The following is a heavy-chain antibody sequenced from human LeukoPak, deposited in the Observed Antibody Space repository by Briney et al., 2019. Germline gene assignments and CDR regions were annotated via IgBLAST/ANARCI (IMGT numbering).Heavy chain of an antibody. V-gene: IGHV1-2*02. CDR1: GYIFTGYY. J-gene: IGHJ2*01. D-gene: IGHD7-27*01. CDR3: ARGPTQTGEPGRCYFDL. Sequence: ASVKVSCKPAGYIFTGYYMHWVRQAPGQGLEWMGWMNAIRGGRNSAPKLRGRVTMTRDKSISTAYMELSSLRSDNTPVYYCARGPTQTGEPGRCYFDLWGRGTLVTVSS. CDR2: MNAIRGGR.